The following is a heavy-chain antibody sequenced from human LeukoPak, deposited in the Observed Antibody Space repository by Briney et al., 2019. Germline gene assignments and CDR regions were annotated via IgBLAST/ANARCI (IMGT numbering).Heavy chain of an antibody. Sequence: PGGSLRLSCAASGFTFSSYSMNWVRQAPGKGLEGVSSISSSSSYIYYADSVKGRFTISRDNAKNSLYLQMNSLRAEDTAVYYCARDGIGYYDSSDYFGYWGQGTLVTVSS. CDR3: ARDGIGYYDSSDYFGY. CDR2: ISSSSSYI. D-gene: IGHD3-22*01. V-gene: IGHV3-21*01. CDR1: GFTFSSYS. J-gene: IGHJ4*02.